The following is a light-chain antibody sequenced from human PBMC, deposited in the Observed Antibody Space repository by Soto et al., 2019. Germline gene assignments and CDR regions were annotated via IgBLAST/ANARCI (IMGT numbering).Light chain of an antibody. Sequence: EIVLTQSPATLSAFPGDRVTLSYRASQALNTRLAWYQHKPGQAPRLLIYLTSNRAAGVPARFSAWGSETDFTLTISDVEPGDFAVYYCHQRQSWPRTFGQGTKVDIK. CDR3: HQRQSWPRT. V-gene: IGKV3-11*01. CDR2: LTS. CDR1: QALNTR. J-gene: IGKJ1*01.